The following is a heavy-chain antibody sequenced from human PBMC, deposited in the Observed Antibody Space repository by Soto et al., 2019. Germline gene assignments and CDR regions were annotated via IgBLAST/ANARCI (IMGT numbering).Heavy chain of an antibody. CDR1: GFTFSSYG. J-gene: IGHJ6*02. D-gene: IGHD6-6*01. Sequence: GGSLRLSCAASGFTFSSYGMHWVRQAPGKGLEWVAVISYDGSNKYYADSVKGRFTISRDNSKNTLYLQMNSLRAEDTAVYYCAKDLPKYSSSLHLSYYYYYGMDVWGQGTTVTVSS. V-gene: IGHV3-30*18. CDR2: ISYDGSNK. CDR3: AKDLPKYSSSLHLSYYYYYGMDV.